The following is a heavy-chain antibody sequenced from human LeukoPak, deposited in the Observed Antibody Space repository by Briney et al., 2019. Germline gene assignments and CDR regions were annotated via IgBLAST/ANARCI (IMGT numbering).Heavy chain of an antibody. CDR2: INHSGST. CDR1: GGSFSGYY. Sequence: SETLSLTCAVYGGSFSGYYWSWIRQPPGKGLEWIGEINHSGSTNYNPSLKSRVTISVDTSKNQFSLKLSSVTAADTAVYYCARVQFLEWLFFRHSHYWGQGTLVTVSS. J-gene: IGHJ4*02. D-gene: IGHD3-3*01. V-gene: IGHV4-34*01. CDR3: ARVQFLEWLFFRHSHY.